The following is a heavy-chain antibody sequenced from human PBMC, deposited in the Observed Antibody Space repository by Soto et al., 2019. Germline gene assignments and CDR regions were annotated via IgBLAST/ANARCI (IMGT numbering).Heavy chain of an antibody. CDR2: ISAYNGDT. CDR3: ARDTVASATPHTNDY. CDR1: GYMFTSYG. V-gene: IGHV1-18*01. Sequence: QVPLVQSGTEVKKPGASVKVSCKASGYMFTSYGISWVRQAPGQGLEWMGWISAYNGDTNSAQKLQGRVTMTTDTSTSTAYMELRGLRSDDTAVYYCARDTVASATPHTNDYWGQGTLVTVSS. D-gene: IGHD2-8*01. J-gene: IGHJ4*02.